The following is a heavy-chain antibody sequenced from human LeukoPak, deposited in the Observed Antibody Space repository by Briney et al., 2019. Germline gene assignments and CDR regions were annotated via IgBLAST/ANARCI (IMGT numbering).Heavy chain of an antibody. D-gene: IGHD6-13*01. J-gene: IGHJ6*02. V-gene: IGHV3-48*02. CDR3: ARDRGIGDYYYYGMDV. CDR1: GFTFSSYS. Sequence: GGSLRHSCAASGFTFSSYSMNWVRQAPGKGLEWVSYISSSSSTIYYADSVKGRFTISRDNAKNSLYLQMNSLRDEDTAVYYCARDRGIGDYYYYGMDVWGQGTTVTVSS. CDR2: ISSSSSTI.